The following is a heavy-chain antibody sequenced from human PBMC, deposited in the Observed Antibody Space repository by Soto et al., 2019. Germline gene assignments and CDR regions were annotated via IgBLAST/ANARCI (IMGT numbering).Heavy chain of an antibody. Sequence: QVQLVQSGAEVKKPGASVKVSCKASGYTFTSYGISWVRQAPGQGLEWMGWISAYNGNTNYAQKLKGRVTMPTDTTTSTDYMELRSLRSDDTAVYYCARDRGYSGYGDYWGQGTLVTVSS. J-gene: IGHJ4*02. CDR2: ISAYNGNT. D-gene: IGHD5-12*01. V-gene: IGHV1-18*01. CDR1: GYTFTSYG. CDR3: ARDRGYSGYGDY.